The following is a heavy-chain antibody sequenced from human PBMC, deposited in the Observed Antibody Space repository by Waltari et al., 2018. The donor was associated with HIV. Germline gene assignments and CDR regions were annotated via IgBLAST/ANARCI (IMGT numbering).Heavy chain of an antibody. CDR1: GYTFPTYD. D-gene: IGHD5-12*01. V-gene: IGHV1-8*01. CDR3: ARGGPGYLCAMHV. Sequence: QVQLVQSGAEVKKPGASVRVSCKASGYTFPTYDINWVRQATGQGLEWMGWMKPYSGKTAYAQQFHGRGTMTSKNSIRTAFMEPSTPRSEDTAVYYCARGGPGYLCAMHVWGQGITVTVSS. J-gene: IGHJ6*02. CDR2: MKPYSGKT.